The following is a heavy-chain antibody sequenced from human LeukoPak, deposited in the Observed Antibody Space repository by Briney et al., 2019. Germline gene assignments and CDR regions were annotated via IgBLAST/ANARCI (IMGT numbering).Heavy chain of an antibody. CDR1: RFTYISNA. CDR3: AKGGYVKD. V-gene: IGHV3-23*01. CDR2: ISGSGGST. Sequence: QPSGNLSCTCSGSRFTYISNAMSWVRQGPGKEREWVSAISGSGGSTYYADSVKGRFTISRDNSKNTLYLQMNSLGAEDTAVYYCAKGGYVKDWGQGTLVTVSS. J-gene: IGHJ4*02. D-gene: IGHD5-12*01.